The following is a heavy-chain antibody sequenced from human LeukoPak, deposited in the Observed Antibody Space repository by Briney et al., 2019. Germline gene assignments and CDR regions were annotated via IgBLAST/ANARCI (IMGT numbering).Heavy chain of an antibody. CDR2: IYYSGST. D-gene: IGHD6-6*01. J-gene: IGHJ6*03. Sequence: KPSQTLSLTCTVSGGSISSGDYYWSWIRQPPGKGLEWIGYIYYSGSTYYNPSLKSRVTISVDTSKDQFSLKLSSVTAADTAVYYCARGEYTSSYSYSYYYMDVWGKGTTVTVSS. V-gene: IGHV4-30-4*08. CDR1: GGSISSGDYY. CDR3: ARGEYTSSYSYSYYYMDV.